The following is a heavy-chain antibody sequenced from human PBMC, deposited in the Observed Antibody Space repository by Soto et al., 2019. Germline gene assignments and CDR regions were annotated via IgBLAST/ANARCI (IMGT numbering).Heavy chain of an antibody. CDR1: GGSISSSNW. J-gene: IGHJ5*02. CDR2: IYHSGGT. D-gene: IGHD2-2*01. Sequence: QVQLQESGPGLVKPSGTLSLTCAVSGGSISSSNWWSWVRQPPGKGLEWIGEIYHSGGTNYNPSLKSRVTISVDQSKNQFSLSLNSVTAADTALYYCARVPAAKNWFDPWGQGTLVTVSS. V-gene: IGHV4-4*02. CDR3: ARVPAAKNWFDP.